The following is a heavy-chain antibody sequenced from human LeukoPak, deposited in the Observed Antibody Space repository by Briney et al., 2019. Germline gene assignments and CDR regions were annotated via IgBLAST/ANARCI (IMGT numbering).Heavy chain of an antibody. J-gene: IGHJ4*02. CDR2: ISSDSSHI. V-gene: IGHV3-21*01. CDR3: VGGDGREF. D-gene: IGHD5-24*01. Sequence: PGGSLRLSCAASGFTFNTYTMSWVRQSPGKGPEYVSSISSDSSHIHYAVSLKGRFAMSRDNAKNSLYLQLNSLRADGTAVYYCVGGDGREFWGQGTLVTVSS. CDR1: GFTFNTYT.